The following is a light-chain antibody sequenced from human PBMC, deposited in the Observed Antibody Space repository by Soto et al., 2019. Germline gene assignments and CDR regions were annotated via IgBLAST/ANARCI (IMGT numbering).Light chain of an antibody. V-gene: IGKV1-8*01. CDR2: AAS. CDR3: QPYYSYPRT. Sequence: AIRMTQSPSSLSASTGDRVTITCRASQGISSYLAWYQQKPGKAPKLLIYAASTLQSGVPSRFSGSGSGTDFTLTISGLQSEDFATYYCQPYYSYPRTFGQGTKVEIK. J-gene: IGKJ1*01. CDR1: QGISSY.